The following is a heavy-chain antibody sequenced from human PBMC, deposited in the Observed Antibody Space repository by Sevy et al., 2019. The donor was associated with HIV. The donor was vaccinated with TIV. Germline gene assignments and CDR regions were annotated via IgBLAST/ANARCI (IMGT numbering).Heavy chain of an antibody. Sequence: ASVKVSCKVSGYTLTRLAMYWVRQAPGKGLEWMGSFDPEDNERIYAQKWQGRFSMTEDTSTDTAYMELSNLKSEDTAVYYCATTKDYYENSGDPFDDWGQGTLVTVSS. J-gene: IGHJ4*02. CDR1: GYTLTRLA. V-gene: IGHV1-24*01. CDR2: FDPEDNER. CDR3: ATTKDYYENSGDPFDD. D-gene: IGHD3-22*01.